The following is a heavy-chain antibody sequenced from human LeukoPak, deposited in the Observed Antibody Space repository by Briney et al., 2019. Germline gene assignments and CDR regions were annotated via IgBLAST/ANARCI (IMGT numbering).Heavy chain of an antibody. CDR3: AREASDAFDI. CDR2: IWYDGSNK. CDR1: GFSFKRYD. J-gene: IGHJ3*02. Sequence: GRSLRLSCAAAGFSFKRYDMYWVRQAPGKGLEWVALIWYDGSNKNYADSVKGRLTISRDNSKNTLFLQMNSLRAEDTAVYYCAREASDAFDIWGQGTMVTVSS. V-gene: IGHV3-33*07.